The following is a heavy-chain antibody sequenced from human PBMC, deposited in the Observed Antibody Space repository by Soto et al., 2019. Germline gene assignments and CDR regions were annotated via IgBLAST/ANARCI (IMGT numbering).Heavy chain of an antibody. Sequence: PSETLSLTCAVYGGSFSGYYGSWIRQPPGKGLEWIGEINHSGSTNYNPSLKSRVTISVDTSKNQFSLKLSSVTAADTAVYYCARQDYVWGSYRPGYGMDVWGQGTTVTVSS. CDR3: ARQDYVWGSYRPGYGMDV. J-gene: IGHJ6*02. D-gene: IGHD3-16*02. CDR2: INHSGST. CDR1: GGSFSGYY. V-gene: IGHV4-34*01.